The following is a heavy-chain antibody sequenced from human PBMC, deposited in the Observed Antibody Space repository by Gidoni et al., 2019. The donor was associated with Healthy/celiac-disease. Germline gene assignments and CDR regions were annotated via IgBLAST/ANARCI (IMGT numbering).Heavy chain of an antibody. Sequence: QLQLQESVPGLVKPSETLSLTCTVSGGSISSSRYYWGWIRQPPGKGLEWIGSIYYSGSTYYNPSLKSRVTISVDTSKNQFSLKLSSVTAADTAVYYCARDMYDSSGYPYYFDYWGQGTLVTVSS. V-gene: IGHV4-39*07. D-gene: IGHD3-22*01. CDR2: IYYSGST. CDR1: GGSISSSRYY. CDR3: ARDMYDSSGYPYYFDY. J-gene: IGHJ4*02.